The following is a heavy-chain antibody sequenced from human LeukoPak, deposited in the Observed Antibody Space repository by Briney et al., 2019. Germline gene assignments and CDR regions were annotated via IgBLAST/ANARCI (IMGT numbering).Heavy chain of an antibody. Sequence: SETLSLTCTVSGGSISSYYWSWIRQPAGKGLEWIGRIYTSGSTNYNPSLKSRVTMSVDTSKNQFSLKLSSVTAADTAVYYCARVNIPRAAADDAFDIWGQGTMVTVSS. V-gene: IGHV4-4*07. CDR1: GGSISSYY. CDR2: IYTSGST. CDR3: ARVNIPRAAADDAFDI. J-gene: IGHJ3*02. D-gene: IGHD6-13*01.